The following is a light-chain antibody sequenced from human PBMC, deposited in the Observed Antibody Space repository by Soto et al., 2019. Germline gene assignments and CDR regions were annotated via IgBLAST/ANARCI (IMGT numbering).Light chain of an antibody. Sequence: ETVLTQSPGTLSLSPGERAALSCRASQSVSGSRLAWYHQKPGQAPRLVIYDIFTRATGVPTRISGSGSGTEFTLTISSLQSEDFAVYYCQQYNSWPLTFGGGTKVDIK. CDR2: DIF. V-gene: IGKV3D-15*01. CDR1: QSVSGSR. CDR3: QQYNSWPLT. J-gene: IGKJ4*01.